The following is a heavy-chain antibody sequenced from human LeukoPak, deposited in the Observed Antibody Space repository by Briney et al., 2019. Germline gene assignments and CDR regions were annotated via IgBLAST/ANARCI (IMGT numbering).Heavy chain of an antibody. CDR1: GITLSNYG. J-gene: IGHJ4*02. Sequence: GGSLRLSCAVSGITLSNYGMSWVRQAPGKGLEWISGIFGSGSTIYYADSVKGRFTISRDNSKNTVFLQMNSLRAEDTAVYYCAKGVRGQLGDYWGQGTLVTVSS. CDR2: IFGSGSTI. D-gene: IGHD6-13*01. CDR3: AKGVRGQLGDY. V-gene: IGHV3-23*01.